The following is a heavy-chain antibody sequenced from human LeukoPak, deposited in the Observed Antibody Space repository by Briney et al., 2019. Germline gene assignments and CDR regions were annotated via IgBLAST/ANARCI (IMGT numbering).Heavy chain of an antibody. CDR3: AKWGPYCVGDYCPALDS. V-gene: IGHV3-7*01. Sequence: GGSLRLSCVASIFTFSNYCIIWAPHAPAKALEWVTNINQDGSKKRYADYMKGRFTISRDNDKESLYLQLNSLRAEDTAVYYCAKWGPYCVGDYCPALDSWGPGTLVTVSS. J-gene: IGHJ4*02. D-gene: IGHD2-21*02. CDR2: INQDGSKK. CDR1: IFTFSNYC.